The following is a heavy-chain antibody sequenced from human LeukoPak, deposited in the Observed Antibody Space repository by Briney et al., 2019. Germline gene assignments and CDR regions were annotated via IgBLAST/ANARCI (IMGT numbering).Heavy chain of an antibody. CDR3: ARSLNYYDSHTSRRDFDY. J-gene: IGHJ4*02. V-gene: IGHV4-34*01. Sequence: PSETLSLTCAVYGGSFSGYYWSWIRQPPGKGLEWIGEINHSGSTNYNPSLKSRVTISVDTSKNQFSLKLSSVTAEATALYYCARSLNYYDSHTSRRDFDYWGQGTLVTVSS. CDR1: GGSFSGYY. D-gene: IGHD3-10*01. CDR2: INHSGST.